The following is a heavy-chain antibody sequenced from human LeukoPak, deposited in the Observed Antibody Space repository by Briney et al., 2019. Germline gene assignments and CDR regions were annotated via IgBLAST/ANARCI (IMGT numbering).Heavy chain of an antibody. Sequence: GGSLRLSCAASGFTFSSYAMSWFRQAPGKGLEWVSGISGSGIGGRTHYADSVKGRFTISRDNSKNTLYLQMNSLRVEDTAVYYCAKQVWAAAGTPPWFDPWGQGTLVTVSS. CDR2: ISGSGIGGRT. D-gene: IGHD6-13*01. CDR1: GFTFSSYA. CDR3: AKQVWAAAGTPPWFDP. V-gene: IGHV3-23*01. J-gene: IGHJ5*02.